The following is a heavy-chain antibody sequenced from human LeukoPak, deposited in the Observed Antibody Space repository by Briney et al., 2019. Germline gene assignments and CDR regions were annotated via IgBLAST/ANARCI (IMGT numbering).Heavy chain of an antibody. CDR2: INSDGSST. Sequence: QTGGSLRLSCAASGFTFSSYWMHWVRQAPGKGLVWVSRINSDGSSTSYADSVKGRFTISRDNAKNTLYLQMNGLRAEDTAVYYCAKDLLRYFDWLLPDYWGQGTLVTVSS. CDR1: GFTFSSYW. V-gene: IGHV3-74*01. D-gene: IGHD3-9*01. CDR3: AKDLLRYFDWLLPDY. J-gene: IGHJ4*02.